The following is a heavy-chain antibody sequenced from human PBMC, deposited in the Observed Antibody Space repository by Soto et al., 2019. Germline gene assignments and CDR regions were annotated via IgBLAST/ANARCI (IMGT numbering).Heavy chain of an antibody. CDR2: INHTGGI. CDR3: ATRITVFGLLIPPFDP. CDR1: GGSVNGYY. D-gene: IGHD3-3*01. V-gene: IGHV4-34*01. J-gene: IGHJ5*02. Sequence: SETLSLTCAVYGGSVNGYYWNWLRQPPGKGLEWIGEINHTGGIHYNPSLKSRVTMSVDTSKNQFSLRLGSVTAADTAIYYCATRITVFGLLIPPFDPWGQGTQVTVSS.